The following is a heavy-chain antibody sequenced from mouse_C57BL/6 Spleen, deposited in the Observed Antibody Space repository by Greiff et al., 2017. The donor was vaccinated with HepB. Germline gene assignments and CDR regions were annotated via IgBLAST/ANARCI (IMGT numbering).Heavy chain of an antibody. J-gene: IGHJ4*01. CDR1: GFTFSDYG. CDR2: ISSGSSTI. CDR3: ARPSYAMDY. V-gene: IGHV5-17*01. Sequence: EVHLVESGGGLVKPGGSLKLSCAASGFTFSDYGMHWVRQAPEKGLEWVAYISSGSSTIYYADTVKGRFTISRDNATNTLFLQMNSLRSEDTAMYYCARPSYAMDYWGQGTSVTVSS.